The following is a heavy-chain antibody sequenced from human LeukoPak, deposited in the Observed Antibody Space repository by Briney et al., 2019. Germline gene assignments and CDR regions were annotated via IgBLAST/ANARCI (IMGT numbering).Heavy chain of an antibody. CDR1: GFTFSSYG. V-gene: IGHV3-30*03. D-gene: IGHD5-18*01. Sequence: GGSLRLSCAASGFTFSSYGMHWVRQAPGKGLEWVAVISYDGSNKYYADSVKGRFTISRDNSKNTLYLQMNSLRAKDTAVYYCARSLWPEDYWGQGTLVTVSS. CDR3: ARSLWPEDY. J-gene: IGHJ4*02. CDR2: ISYDGSNK.